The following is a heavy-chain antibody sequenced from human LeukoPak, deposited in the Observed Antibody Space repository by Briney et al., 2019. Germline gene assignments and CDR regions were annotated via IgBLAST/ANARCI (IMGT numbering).Heavy chain of an antibody. CDR2: INPNSGGT. CDR3: ARGAATGTTAPDYYYYYMDV. Sequence: ASVKVSCKASGYTFTGYYMHWVRQAPGQGLEWMGWINPNSGGTNYAQKFQGRVTMTRDTSISTAYMELSRLRSDDTAVYHCARGAATGTTAPDYYYYYMDVWGKGTTVTVSS. J-gene: IGHJ6*03. D-gene: IGHD1-7*01. CDR1: GYTFTGYY. V-gene: IGHV1-2*02.